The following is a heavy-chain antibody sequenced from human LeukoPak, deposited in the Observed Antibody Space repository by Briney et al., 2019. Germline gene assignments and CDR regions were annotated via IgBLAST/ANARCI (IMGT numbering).Heavy chain of an antibody. CDR3: ARGIPHTFGLDY. J-gene: IGHJ4*02. V-gene: IGHV3-21*01. CDR2: ISGSSGAM. Sequence: GGSLRFSCAASGFSFSTYSMNWVRQPPGKGLEWVSSISGSSGAMYYADSLKGRFTISRDNARNSLYLQMHSLRAEDTAVYYCARGIPHTFGLDYWGQGTLVTVSS. D-gene: IGHD2-2*02. CDR1: GFSFSTYS.